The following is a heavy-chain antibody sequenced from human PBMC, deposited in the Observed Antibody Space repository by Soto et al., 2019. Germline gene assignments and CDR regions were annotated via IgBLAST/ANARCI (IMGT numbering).Heavy chain of an antibody. CDR2: LNQDGTEK. CDR1: GFTFSNYW. CDR3: ARGTVQLDY. D-gene: IGHD4-4*01. V-gene: IGHV3-7*01. Sequence: GGSLRLSCAASGFTFSNYWMSWVRQAPGKGPEWVANLNQDGTEKYYVDSVKGRFTISRDNAKNSLDLQMNSLRAEDTAVYYCARGTVQLDYWGQGTPVTSPQ. J-gene: IGHJ4*02.